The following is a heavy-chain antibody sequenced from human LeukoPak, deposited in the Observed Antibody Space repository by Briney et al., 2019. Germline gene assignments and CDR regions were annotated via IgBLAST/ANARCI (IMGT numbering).Heavy chain of an antibody. CDR2: IYPGDSDT. CDR1: GYSFTSYW. V-gene: IGHV5-51*01. J-gene: IGHJ4*02. CDR3: ARAEGGSSSWYSSFDY. D-gene: IGHD6-13*01. Sequence: GGSLKISCKGSGYSFTSYWIGWVRQMPGKGLEWMGIIYPGDSDTRYSPSFQGQVTISADKSISTAYLQWSSLKASDTAMYYCARAEGGSSSWYSSFDYWGQGTLVTVSS.